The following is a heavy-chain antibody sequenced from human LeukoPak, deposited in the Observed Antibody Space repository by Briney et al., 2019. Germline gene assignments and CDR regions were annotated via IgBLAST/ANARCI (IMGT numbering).Heavy chain of an antibody. CDR3: AIRSNSSAFDI. J-gene: IGHJ3*02. CDR2: ISGSGGYT. Sequence: GGSLRLSCAASGFTFNNYAMNWVRQAPGKGLEWVSYISGSGGYTYYTDSVKGRFTISRDNSKNTLYVQMNSLRAEDTAVYYCAIRSNSSAFDIWGQGTMVTVSS. D-gene: IGHD6-13*01. V-gene: IGHV3-23*01. CDR1: GFTFNNYA.